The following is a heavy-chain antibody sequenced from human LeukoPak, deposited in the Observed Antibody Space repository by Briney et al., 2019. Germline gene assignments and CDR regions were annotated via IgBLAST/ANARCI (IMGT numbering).Heavy chain of an antibody. J-gene: IGHJ6*02. CDR2: ISYDGSNK. CDR3: AREEGPAARMDV. V-gene: IGHV3-30*03. CDR1: GFTFSSYG. D-gene: IGHD2-2*01. Sequence: PGRSLRLSCAASGFTFSSYGMHWVRQAPGKGLEWVAVISYDGSNKYYADSVKGRFTISRDNAKNSLYLQMNSLRAEDTAVYYCAREEGPAARMDVWGQGTTVTVSS.